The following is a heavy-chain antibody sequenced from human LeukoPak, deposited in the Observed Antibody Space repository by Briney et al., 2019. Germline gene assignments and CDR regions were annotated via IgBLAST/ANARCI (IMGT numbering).Heavy chain of an antibody. CDR2: ISSSGSTI. CDR3: ARNYGDYIAYYFDY. J-gene: IGHJ4*02. Sequence: GGSLRLSCAASGFTFSSYEMNWVRQAPGKGLEWVSYISSSGSTIYYADSVKGRFTISRDNAKNSLYLQMNSLRAEDTAVYYCARNYGDYIAYYFDYWSQGTLVTVSS. D-gene: IGHD4-17*01. V-gene: IGHV3-48*03. CDR1: GFTFSSYE.